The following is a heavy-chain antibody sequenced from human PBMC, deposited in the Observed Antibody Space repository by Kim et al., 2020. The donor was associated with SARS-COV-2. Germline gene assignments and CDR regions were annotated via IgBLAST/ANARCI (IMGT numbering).Heavy chain of an antibody. J-gene: IGHJ4*02. CDR1: GYTFTSYD. CDR2: MNPNSGNT. Sequence: ASVKVSCKASGYTFTSYDINWVRQATGQGLEWMGWMNPNSGNTGYAQKFQGRVTMTRNTSISTAYMELSSLRSEDTAVYYCARARDSSGYFNADYWGQGTLVTVSS. V-gene: IGHV1-8*01. CDR3: ARARDSSGYFNADY. D-gene: IGHD3-22*01.